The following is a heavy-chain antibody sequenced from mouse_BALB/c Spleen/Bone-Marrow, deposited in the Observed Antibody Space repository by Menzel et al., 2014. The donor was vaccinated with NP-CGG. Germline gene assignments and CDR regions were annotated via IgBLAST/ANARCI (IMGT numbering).Heavy chain of an antibody. CDR3: ARLYGSGYGYAMDY. Sequence: EVQGVESGGGLVQPGGSRKLSCAASGFTFSDYGMAWVRQAPGKGPEWVAFISNLAYSICYADTVTGRFTISRENAKNTLYLEMSSLRSEDTAMYYCARLYGSGYGYAMDYWGQGTSVTVSS. V-gene: IGHV5-15*02. D-gene: IGHD1-1*01. J-gene: IGHJ4*01. CDR1: GFTFSDYG. CDR2: ISNLAYSI.